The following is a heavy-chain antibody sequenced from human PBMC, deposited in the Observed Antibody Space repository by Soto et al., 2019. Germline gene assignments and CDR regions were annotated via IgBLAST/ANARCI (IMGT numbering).Heavy chain of an antibody. J-gene: IGHJ5*02. Sequence: ASVKVSCKASGGTFSSYAISWVRQAPGQGLEWMGWMNPNSGNTGYAQKFQGRVTMTRNTSISTAYMELSSLRSEDTAVYYCARGLSRNWFDPWGQGTLVTVSS. CDR2: MNPNSGNT. CDR3: ARGLSRNWFDP. CDR1: GGTFSSYA. V-gene: IGHV1-8*02.